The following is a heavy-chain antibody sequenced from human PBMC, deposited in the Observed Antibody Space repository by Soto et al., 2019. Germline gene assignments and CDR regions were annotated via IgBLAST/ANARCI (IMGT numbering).Heavy chain of an antibody. J-gene: IGHJ4*02. CDR3: ARDPGDYVHATPYFDY. D-gene: IGHD4-17*01. CDR1: GGTFSSYT. V-gene: IGHV1-69*04. Sequence: SVKVSCKASGGTFSSYTISWVRQAPGQGIEWMGRIIPILGIANYAQKFQGRVTITADKSTSTAYMELSSLRSEDTAVYYCARDPGDYVHATPYFDYWGQGTLVTAPQ. CDR2: IIPILGIA.